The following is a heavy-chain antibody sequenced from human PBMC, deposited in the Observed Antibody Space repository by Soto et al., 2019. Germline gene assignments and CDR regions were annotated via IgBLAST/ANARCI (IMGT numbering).Heavy chain of an antibody. CDR3: ARDDSGYDDDAFDI. D-gene: IGHD5-12*01. V-gene: IGHV3-48*01. CDR1: GFTFSSYS. J-gene: IGHJ3*02. Sequence: GGSLRLSCAASGFTFSSYSMNWVRQAPGKGLEWVPYISSSSSTIYYADSVKGRFTISRDNAKNSLYLQMNSLRAEDTAVYYCARDDSGYDDDAFDIWGQGTMVTGSS. CDR2: ISSSSSTI.